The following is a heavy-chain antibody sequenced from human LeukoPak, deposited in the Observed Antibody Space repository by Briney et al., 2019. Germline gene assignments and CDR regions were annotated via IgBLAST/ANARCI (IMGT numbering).Heavy chain of an antibody. V-gene: IGHV3-23*01. J-gene: IGHJ4*02. CDR2: TSSSDAGK. Sequence: GGSLRLSCVASGFTFSSYALSWVRRAPGKGLEWVSATSSSDAGKYYADSVRGRFTISRDNSRNTMYLQMNSLRVEDAAVYYCAKAPVTSCRGAFCYPFDSWGQGTLVTVSS. CDR3: AKAPVTSCRGAFCYPFDS. CDR1: GFTFSSYA. D-gene: IGHD2-15*01.